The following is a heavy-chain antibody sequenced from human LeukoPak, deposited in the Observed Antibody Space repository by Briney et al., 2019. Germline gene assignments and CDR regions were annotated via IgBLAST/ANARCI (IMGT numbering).Heavy chain of an antibody. CDR2: IYHSGST. J-gene: IGHJ4*02. D-gene: IGHD6-13*01. CDR3: ARAAAGLFDY. Sequence: SETLSLTCTVSGYSISSGYYWGWIRQPPGKGLEWIGSIYHSGSTYYNPSLKSRVTISVDTSKNQFSLKLSSVTAADTAVYYCARAAAGLFDYWGQGTLVTASS. V-gene: IGHV4-38-2*02. CDR1: GYSISSGYY.